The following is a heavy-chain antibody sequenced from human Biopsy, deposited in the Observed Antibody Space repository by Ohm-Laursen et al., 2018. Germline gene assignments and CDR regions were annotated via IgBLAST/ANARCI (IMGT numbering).Heavy chain of an antibody. CDR2: INPNSGVT. J-gene: IGHJ3*01. CDR1: GYTFTGYH. V-gene: IGHV1-2*02. D-gene: IGHD3-16*01. Sequence: ASVKVSCKASGYTFTGYHVHWVRQAPGQGLEWMGWINPNSGVTNYAQRFQGRVTMTRDTSISTAYMELRRLISDDTAVYYCARDIMNRIAGLVARSDVFDVWGQGTLVTVSS. CDR3: ARDIMNRIAGLVARSDVFDV.